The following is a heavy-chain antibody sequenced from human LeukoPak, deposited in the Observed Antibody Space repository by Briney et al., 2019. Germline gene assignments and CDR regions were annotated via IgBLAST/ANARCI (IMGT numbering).Heavy chain of an antibody. Sequence: SETLSLTCAVYGGSFSGYYWSWIRQPPGKGLEWIGEINHSGSTNYNPSLKSRVTISVDTSKNQFSLKLSSVTAADTAVYYCASGMSSWYFDYWGQGTLVTASS. CDR2: INHSGST. CDR1: GGSFSGYY. J-gene: IGHJ4*02. CDR3: ASGMSSWYFDY. D-gene: IGHD6-13*01. V-gene: IGHV4-34*01.